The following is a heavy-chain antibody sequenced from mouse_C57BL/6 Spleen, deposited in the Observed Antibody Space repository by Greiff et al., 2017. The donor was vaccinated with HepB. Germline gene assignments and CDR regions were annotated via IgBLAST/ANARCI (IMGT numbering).Heavy chain of an antibody. CDR1: GFTFSNYW. Sequence: EVKLMESGGGLVQPGGSMKLSCVASGFTFSNYWMNWVRQSPEKGLEWVAQIRLKSDNYATHYAESVKGRFTISRDDSKSSVYLQMNNLRAEDTGIYYCTGGYDYDGFAYWGQGTLVTVSA. D-gene: IGHD2-4*01. CDR3: TGGYDYDGFAY. CDR2: IRLKSDNYAT. J-gene: IGHJ3*01. V-gene: IGHV6-3*01.